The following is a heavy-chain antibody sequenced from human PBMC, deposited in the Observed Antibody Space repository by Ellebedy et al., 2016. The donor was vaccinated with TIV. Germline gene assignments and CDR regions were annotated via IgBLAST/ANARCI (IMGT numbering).Heavy chain of an antibody. D-gene: IGHD3-10*01. CDR1: RFPLSDHY. V-gene: IGHV3-72*01. CDR3: AVENSGSLPH. CDR2: TGSRANGYTR. J-gene: IGHJ4*02. Sequence: GESLKISCTASRFPLSDHYMQWVRQAPGKGLEWVGRTGSRANGYTRCYAASVKGRFTISSDDSENSLYLQMNSLKTDDTATYYCAVENSGSLPHWGQGTLVTVSP.